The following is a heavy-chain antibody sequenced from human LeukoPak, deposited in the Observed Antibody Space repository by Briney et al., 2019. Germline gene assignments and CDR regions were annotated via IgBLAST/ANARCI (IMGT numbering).Heavy chain of an antibody. J-gene: IGHJ4*02. D-gene: IGHD3-22*01. CDR3: ASDSFYDSGGYFYY. CDR2: IYYSGST. Sequence: KTSETLSLTCTVSGGSISSTSYYWGWIRQPPGKGLEWIGNIYYSGSTNYNPSLKSRVTMSVDTSKNQFSLKLSSVTAADTAVYYCASDSFYDSGGYFYYWGQGTLVTVSS. V-gene: IGHV4-39*07. CDR1: GGSISSTSYY.